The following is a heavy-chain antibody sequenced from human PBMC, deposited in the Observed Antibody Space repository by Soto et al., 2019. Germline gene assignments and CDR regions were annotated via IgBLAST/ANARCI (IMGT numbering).Heavy chain of an antibody. D-gene: IGHD3-9*01. CDR1: GFTFSSYS. CDR3: ARDKDWAFDY. J-gene: IGHJ4*02. CDR2: IFASSTTI. Sequence: PGGSLRLSCVASGFTFSSYSMVWVRQAPGKGLEWVSYIFASSTTIYYADSVKGRFTVSRDNAQKSLFLQMNSLRAEDTAVYYCARDKDWAFDYWGQGTLVTVSS. V-gene: IGHV3-48*04.